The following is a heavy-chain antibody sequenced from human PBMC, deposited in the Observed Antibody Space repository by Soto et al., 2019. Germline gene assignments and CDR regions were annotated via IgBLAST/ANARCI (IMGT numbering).Heavy chain of an antibody. CDR3: ASRDHRRSGYYYDY. J-gene: IGHJ4*02. Sequence: GGSLRLSCAASGFTVSSNYMSWVRQAPGKGLEWVSVIYSGGSTYYADSVKGRFTISRHNSKNTLYLQMNSLRAEDTAVYYCASRDHRRSGYYYDYWGQGTLVTVSS. CDR1: GFTVSSNY. D-gene: IGHD3-22*01. V-gene: IGHV3-66*01. CDR2: IYSGGST.